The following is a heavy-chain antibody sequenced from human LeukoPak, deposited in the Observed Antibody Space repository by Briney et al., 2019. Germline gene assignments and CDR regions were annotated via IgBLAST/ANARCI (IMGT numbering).Heavy chain of an antibody. CDR1: GFTFSSYA. V-gene: IGHV3-23*01. Sequence: GGSLRLSCAGSGFTFSSYAMSWVRQAPGKGLEWVSAISDSGDYTYYADSLKARFTISRDNSKNTLYLHVNSLRAEDTAVYYCAKDTSIGKYCTSGVCSPFDYWGQGTLVTVSS. D-gene: IGHD2-8*01. J-gene: IGHJ4*02. CDR3: AKDTSIGKYCTSGVCSPFDY. CDR2: ISDSGDYT.